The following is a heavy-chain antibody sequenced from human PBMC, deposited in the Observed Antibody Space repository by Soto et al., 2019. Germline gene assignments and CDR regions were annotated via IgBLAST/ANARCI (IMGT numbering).Heavy chain of an antibody. Sequence: EVQLVESGGDLVQPGGSLRLSCAASGFTFSDHYMDWVRQAPGKGLEWVGRIRNKGNSYTTEYAASVKGRFTISRDDSKNSLYLQMISLKSEDTAVYYCASSWVDYRDFDYWGQGTLVTVSS. V-gene: IGHV3-72*01. CDR2: IRNKGNSYTT. D-gene: IGHD4-17*01. CDR1: GFTFSDHY. CDR3: ASSWVDYRDFDY. J-gene: IGHJ4*02.